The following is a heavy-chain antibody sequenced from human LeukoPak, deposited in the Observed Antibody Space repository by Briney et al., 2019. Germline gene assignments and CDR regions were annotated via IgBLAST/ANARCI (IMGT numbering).Heavy chain of an antibody. V-gene: IGHV3-9*01. Sequence: GGSLRLSCAASGFTFDDYAMHWVRQAPGKGLEWVSGISWNSGSIGYVDSVEGRFTISRDNAKNSLYLQMNSLRAEDTALYYCAKDMTPHYCSSTSCYTEDYYYGMDVWGQGTTVTVSS. J-gene: IGHJ6*02. D-gene: IGHD2-2*02. CDR1: GFTFDDYA. CDR2: ISWNSGSI. CDR3: AKDMTPHYCSSTSCYTEDYYYGMDV.